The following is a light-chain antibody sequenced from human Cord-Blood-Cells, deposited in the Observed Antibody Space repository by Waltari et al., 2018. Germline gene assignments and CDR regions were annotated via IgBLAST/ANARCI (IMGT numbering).Light chain of an antibody. Sequence: QSALTQPASVSGSPGQSITISCTGTSSDVGGYNYVSWYQTHPGKAPKLIIYDVSNRTSGVSNRFSDSKSGNTSSLTISGLQAEDEADYYCSSYTSSSTLVVFGGGTKLTVL. V-gene: IGLV2-14*01. CDR3: SSYTSSSTLVV. CDR2: DVS. CDR1: SSDVGGYNY. J-gene: IGLJ2*01.